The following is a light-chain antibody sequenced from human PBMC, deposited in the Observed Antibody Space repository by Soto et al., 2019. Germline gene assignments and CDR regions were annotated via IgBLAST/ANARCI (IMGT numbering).Light chain of an antibody. CDR3: QVWDISSDQYL. V-gene: IGLV3-21*02. Sequence: SYHLTQPPSVSLAPGQTARMTGVGNNIESKSVHWYQQRPGQAPVLVLYDDGNRPSGIPERLSGSNSGSTATLTISSVEASDEADYFCQVWDISSDQYLFGPGTKVTVL. CDR1: NIESKS. CDR2: DDG. J-gene: IGLJ1*01.